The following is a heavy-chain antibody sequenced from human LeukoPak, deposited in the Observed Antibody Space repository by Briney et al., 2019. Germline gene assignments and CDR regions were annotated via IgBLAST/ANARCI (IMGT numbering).Heavy chain of an antibody. J-gene: IGHJ4*02. CDR3: ARIVCSSTSCYTSYFDY. V-gene: IGHV1-2*02. Sequence: ASVKVSCKASGYTFTGYYMHWVRQAPGQGLEWMGWINPNSGGTNYAQKFQGRVTMTRETSISTAYMELSRLRSDDTAVYYCARIVCSSTSCYTSYFDYWGQGTLVTVSS. CDR1: GYTFTGYY. CDR2: INPNSGGT. D-gene: IGHD2-2*02.